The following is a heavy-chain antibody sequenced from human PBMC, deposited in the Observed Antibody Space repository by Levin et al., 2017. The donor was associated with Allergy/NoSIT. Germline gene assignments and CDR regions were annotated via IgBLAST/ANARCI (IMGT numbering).Heavy chain of an antibody. V-gene: IGHV4-61*01. Sequence: PSETLSLTCTVSGGSVSSGSYYWSWIRQPPGKGLEWIGYIYYSGSTNYNPSLKSRVTISVDTSKNQFSLKLSSVTAADTAVYYCARVVGTVGYCTGGVCYTEGYYYYYMDVWGKGTTVTVSS. D-gene: IGHD2-8*02. CDR3: ARVVGTVGYCTGGVCYTEGYYYYYMDV. CDR2: IYYSGST. J-gene: IGHJ6*03. CDR1: GGSVSSGSYY.